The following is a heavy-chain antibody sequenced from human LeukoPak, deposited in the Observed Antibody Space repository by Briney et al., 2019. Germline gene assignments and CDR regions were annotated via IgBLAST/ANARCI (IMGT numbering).Heavy chain of an antibody. CDR2: LYYSGRP. D-gene: IGHD5-18*01. J-gene: IGHJ6*03. CDR1: GRPINSYY. Sequence: SETLSLTCTVCGRPINSYYWSWTPPPPGKALAHIGYLYYSGRPHHHPSLQSRVTISVDTSKNQFSLKLSSVTAADTAVYYCARGGEGYSYGYLGFASPVVYYYMDVWGKGTTVTISS. V-gene: IGHV4-59*01. CDR3: ARGGEGYSYGYLGFASPVVYYYMDV.